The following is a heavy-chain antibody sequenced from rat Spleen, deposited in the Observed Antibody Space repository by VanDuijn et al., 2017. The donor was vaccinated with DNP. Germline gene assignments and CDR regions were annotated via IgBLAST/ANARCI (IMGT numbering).Heavy chain of an antibody. CDR2: INDDGGTT. V-gene: IGHV5-58*01. D-gene: IGHD3-8*01. CDR1: GFTFSNSW. J-gene: IGHJ2*01. CDR3: VRSRNGQRGYYFDY. Sequence: EVQLVESGGGLVQPGRSLKLSCVASGFTFSNSWMYWIRQAPGKGLEWIGSINDDGGTTYYRDSVKGRYTISRDNAKNTLYLQMNSLRCEATATYYSVRSRNGQRGYYFDYGGQGVMVTVSS.